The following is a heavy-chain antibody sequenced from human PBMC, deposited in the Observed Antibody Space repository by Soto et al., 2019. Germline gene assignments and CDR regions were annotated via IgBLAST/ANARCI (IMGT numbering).Heavy chain of an antibody. Sequence: ASVKVSCKASGYTFTSYDINWVRQATGQGLEWMGWMNPDSGNTGYAQKFQGRVTMTRNTSISTAYMELSSLRVEDAAVYYCATKVVIGGTGFVDYWCQGILVTVS. J-gene: IGHJ4*02. CDR1: GYTFTSYD. CDR3: ATKVVIGGTGFVDY. D-gene: IGHD2-15*01. V-gene: IGHV1-8*01. CDR2: MNPDSGNT.